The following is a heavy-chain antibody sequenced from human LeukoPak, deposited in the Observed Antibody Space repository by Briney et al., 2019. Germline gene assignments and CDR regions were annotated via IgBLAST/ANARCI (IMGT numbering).Heavy chain of an antibody. D-gene: IGHD3/OR15-3a*01. V-gene: IGHV1-69*13. CDR3: ARVKDYYFDY. CDR2: IIPIFGTA. CDR1: GGTFSSYA. J-gene: IGHJ4*02. Sequence: SVKVSCKASGGTFSSYAISWVRQAPGQGPEWMGGIIPIFGTANYAQKFQGRVTITADESTSTAYMELSSLRSGDTAVYYCARVKDYYFDYWGQGTLVTVSS.